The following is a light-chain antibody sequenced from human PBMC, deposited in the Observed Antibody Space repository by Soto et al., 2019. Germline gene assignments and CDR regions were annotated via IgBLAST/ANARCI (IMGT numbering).Light chain of an antibody. V-gene: IGKV1-39*01. J-gene: IGKJ1*01. CDR2: AAS. CDR1: QTIRNY. CDR3: HQNYSTPWT. Sequence: DIQMTQSPSSLSASVGDRVTITCRASQTIRNYLSWFQQKPGKAPKLLIYAASNLESGVPSRFDGSRSGTDFTLTISSLQPEDFATYYCHQNYSTPWTFGQGTKVEIK.